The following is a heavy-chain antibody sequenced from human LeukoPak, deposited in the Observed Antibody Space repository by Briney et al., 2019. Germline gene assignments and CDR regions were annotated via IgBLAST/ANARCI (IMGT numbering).Heavy chain of an antibody. CDR2: INAGNGNT. D-gene: IGHD5-12*01. V-gene: IGHV1-3*03. CDR1: GYTFTSYA. J-gene: IGHJ4*02. CDR3: ARGIVATDTLDY. Sequence: ASVKVSCKASGYTFTSYAMHWVRQAPGQRLEWMGWINAGNGNTKYSQEFQGRVTITRDTSASTAYMELSSLRSEDMAVYYCARGIVATDTLDYWGQGTLVTVSS.